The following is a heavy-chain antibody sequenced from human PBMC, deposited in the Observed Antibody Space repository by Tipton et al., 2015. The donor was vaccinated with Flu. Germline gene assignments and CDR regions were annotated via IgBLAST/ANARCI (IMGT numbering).Heavy chain of an antibody. CDR1: GYNFPIYW. V-gene: IGHV5-51*03. D-gene: IGHD2-15*01. CDR2: IYPGDSDT. CDR3: ARGYGSGDICHRDED. J-gene: IGHJ4*01. Sequence: VQLVQSGAEVKKPGESLRISCEGSGYNFPIYWVAWVRQTPGKGLEWMGVIYPGDSDTRYSPSFQGQVTISADKSTNIAYVEWSSLKASDSAIYFSARGYGSGDICHRDEDWGHGTLVTVSP.